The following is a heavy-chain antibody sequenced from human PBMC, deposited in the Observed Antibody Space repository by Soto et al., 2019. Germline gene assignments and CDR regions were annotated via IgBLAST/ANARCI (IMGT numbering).Heavy chain of an antibody. D-gene: IGHD4-17*01. V-gene: IGHV1-69*01. Sequence: QVQLVQSGTEVKKPGSSAKVSCKASGGTFSNYVISWVRQAPGQGLEWMGGNIPLFGTTDYAKEFHGRIAITADESTTTVYMDLSSLRFEDTAVYFCEIDVGSGEVCVVWGQGTTVIVSS. CDR2: NIPLFGTT. CDR1: GGTFSNYV. CDR3: EIDVGSGEVCVV. J-gene: IGHJ6*02.